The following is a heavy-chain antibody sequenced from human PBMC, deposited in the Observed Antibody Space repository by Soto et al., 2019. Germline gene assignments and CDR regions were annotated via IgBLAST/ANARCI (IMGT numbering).Heavy chain of an antibody. CDR2: IIPIFGTR. V-gene: IGHV1-69*06. Sequence: QVQLVHSGAEVKKPGSSVKVSCKASGGTFSSYAINWVRQAPGQGLEWLGGIIPIFGTRKYAQKFQGRVTITADKSTSTASMELSSLRSEDTAVYYCARGLTPTYGCYYGMDVWGQGTTVTVSS. J-gene: IGHJ6*02. D-gene: IGHD2-15*01. CDR1: GGTFSSYA. CDR3: ARGLTPTYGCYYGMDV.